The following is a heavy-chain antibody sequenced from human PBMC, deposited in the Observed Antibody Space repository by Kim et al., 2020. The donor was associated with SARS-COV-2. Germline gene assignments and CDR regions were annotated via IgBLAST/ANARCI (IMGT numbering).Heavy chain of an antibody. Sequence: SETLSLTCAVSGGSISSSSWWSWVRQPPGKGLEWIGEVFHTGFTNYNPSLTTRVTISTDKSKNQFSLKLDSVTAADTAAYFCARRYSNDQEALHVWGQGTMVTVSS. V-gene: IGHV4-4*02. D-gene: IGHD3-22*01. CDR2: VFHTGFT. J-gene: IGHJ3*01. CDR1: GGSISSSSW. CDR3: ARRYSNDQEALHV.